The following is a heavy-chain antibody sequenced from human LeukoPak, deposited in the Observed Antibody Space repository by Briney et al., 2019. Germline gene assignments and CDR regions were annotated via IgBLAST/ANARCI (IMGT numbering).Heavy chain of an antibody. D-gene: IGHD4-17*01. V-gene: IGHV3-23*01. J-gene: IGHJ4*02. Sequence: GGSLRLSCAASGFTFSSYAMSWVRQAPGKGLEWVSAISGSGGSTYYADSVKGRFTISRDNSKNTLYLQMNSLRAEDTAVYYCARSNDYGDYQLGYWGQGTLVTVSS. CDR1: GFTFSSYA. CDR3: ARSNDYGDYQLGY. CDR2: ISGSGGST.